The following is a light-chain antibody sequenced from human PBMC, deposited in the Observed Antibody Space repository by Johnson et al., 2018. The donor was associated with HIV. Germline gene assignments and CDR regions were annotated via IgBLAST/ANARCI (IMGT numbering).Light chain of an antibody. CDR1: SSNIGNNY. CDR3: ATWDRSLSAGGV. J-gene: IGLJ1*01. Sequence: QSVLTQPPSVSAAPGQKVTISCSGSSSNIGNNYVSWYQQLPGTAPKLLIYDNNKRPSGVPDRFSGSKSGSSATLGITGLQTGDEADYYCATWDRSLSAGGVFGTGTKVTAL. V-gene: IGLV1-51*01. CDR2: DNN.